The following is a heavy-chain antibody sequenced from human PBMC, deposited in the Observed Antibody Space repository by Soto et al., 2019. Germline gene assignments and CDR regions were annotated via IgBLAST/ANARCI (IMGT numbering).Heavy chain of an antibody. CDR1: GGTFSSYA. V-gene: IGHV1-69*13. J-gene: IGHJ6*02. D-gene: IGHD3-22*01. Sequence: GASVKVSCKASGGTFSSYAISWVRQAPGQGLEWMGGIIPIFGTANYAQKFQGRVTITADESTSTAYMELSSLRSEDTAVYYCARGAREYYDSSGYYYYGMDVWGQGTTVTVSS. CDR3: ARGAREYYDSSGYYYYGMDV. CDR2: IIPIFGTA.